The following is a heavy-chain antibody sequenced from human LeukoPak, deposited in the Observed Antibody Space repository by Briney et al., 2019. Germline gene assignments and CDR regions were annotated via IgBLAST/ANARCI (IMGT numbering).Heavy chain of an antibody. J-gene: IGHJ3*02. D-gene: IGHD3-22*01. Sequence: KPSETLSLTCTVSGGSISSSSYYWGWIRQPPGKGLEWIGSIYYSGSTYYNPSLKSRVTISVDTSKNQFSLKLSSVTAADTAVYYCARHWHYYDSSGSPDAFAIWGQGTMVTVSS. CDR3: ARHWHYYDSSGSPDAFAI. CDR1: GGSISSSSYY. V-gene: IGHV4-39*01. CDR2: IYYSGST.